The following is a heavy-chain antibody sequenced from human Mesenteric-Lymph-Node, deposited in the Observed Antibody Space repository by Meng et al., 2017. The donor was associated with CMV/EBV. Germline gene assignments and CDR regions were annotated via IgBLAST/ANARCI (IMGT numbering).Heavy chain of an antibody. CDR2: INAGNGNT. J-gene: IGHJ5*02. CDR3: AVHYFSSTSCEYNWFDP. Sequence: ASVKVSCKASGYTFTSYAMHWVRQAPGHRLEWMGWINAGNGNTKYSQEFQGRVTITADKSTSTAYMELSSLRSEDTAVYYCAVHYFSSTSCEYNWFDPWGQGTLVTVSS. CDR1: GYTFTSYA. D-gene: IGHD2-2*01. V-gene: IGHV1-3*03.